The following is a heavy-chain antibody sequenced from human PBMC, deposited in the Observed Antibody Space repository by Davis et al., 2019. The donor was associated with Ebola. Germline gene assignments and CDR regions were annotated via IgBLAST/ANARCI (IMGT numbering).Heavy chain of an antibody. J-gene: IGHJ6*02. Sequence: GESLKISCAASGFTFSSYWMSWVRQAPGKGLEWVANIKQDGSEKYYVDSVKGRFTISRDNAKNSLYLQMNSLRSEDTAVYYCARIYGLYYYYGMDVWGQGTTVTVSS. CDR2: IKQDGSEK. CDR1: GFTFSSYW. D-gene: IGHD4-17*01. CDR3: ARIYGLYYYYGMDV. V-gene: IGHV3-7*03.